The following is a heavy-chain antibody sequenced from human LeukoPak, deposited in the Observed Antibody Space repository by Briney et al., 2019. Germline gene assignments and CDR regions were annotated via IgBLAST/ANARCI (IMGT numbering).Heavy chain of an antibody. V-gene: IGHV3-23*01. Sequence: PGGSLRLSCAASGFTLIKYAMNWVRQAPGKGLEWVSALSFSGLTTYYADSVRGRFTISRDNSKSTLYLQMNSLRAEDTALYYCARPTSGWYAGGFDYWGQGILVTVSS. CDR3: ARPTSGWYAGGFDY. CDR1: GFTLIKYA. CDR2: LSFSGLTT. D-gene: IGHD6-19*01. J-gene: IGHJ4*02.